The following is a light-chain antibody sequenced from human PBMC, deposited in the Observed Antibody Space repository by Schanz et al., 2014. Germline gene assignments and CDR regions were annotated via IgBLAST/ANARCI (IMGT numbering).Light chain of an antibody. V-gene: IGLV2-8*01. CDR3: SSYAGSNNIVV. J-gene: IGLJ2*01. CDR2: EVN. Sequence: QSALTQPASVSGSPGQSVTISCTGSSSDVGAYNYVSWYQQHPGKAPKLMISEVNQRPSGVPDRFSGSKSGNTASLTVSGLQAEDEADYYCSSYAGSNNIVVFGGGTKLTV. CDR1: SSDVGAYNY.